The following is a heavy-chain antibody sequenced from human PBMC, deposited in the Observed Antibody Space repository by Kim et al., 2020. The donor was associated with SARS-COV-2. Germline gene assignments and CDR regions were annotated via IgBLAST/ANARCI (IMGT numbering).Heavy chain of an antibody. Sequence: SETLSLTCTVSGGSISSGGYYWSWIRQHPGKGLEWIGYIYYSGSTYYNPSLKSRVTISVDTSKNQFSLKLSSVTAADTAVYYCARWGGSPRWWFDPWGQGTLVTVSS. CDR3: ARWGGSPRWWFDP. CDR2: IYYSGST. V-gene: IGHV4-31*03. D-gene: IGHD3-3*01. CDR1: GGSISSGGYY. J-gene: IGHJ5*02.